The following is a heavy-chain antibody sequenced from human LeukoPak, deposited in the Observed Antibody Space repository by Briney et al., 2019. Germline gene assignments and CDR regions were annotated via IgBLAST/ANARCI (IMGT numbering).Heavy chain of an antibody. CDR1: GYTFTGYY. D-gene: IGHD3-3*01. Sequence: ASVKVSCKASGYTFTGYYMHWVRQAPGQGLEWMGWINPNSGGTNYAQKFQGRVTMTRDTSISTAYMELSRLRSDDTAVYYCAKAPTYYDFWSGYLAWSDPWGQGTLVTVSS. V-gene: IGHV1-2*02. J-gene: IGHJ5*02. CDR2: INPNSGGT. CDR3: AKAPTYYDFWSGYLAWSDP.